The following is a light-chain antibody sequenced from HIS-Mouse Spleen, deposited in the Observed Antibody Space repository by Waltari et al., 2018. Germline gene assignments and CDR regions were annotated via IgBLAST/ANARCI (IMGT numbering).Light chain of an antibody. CDR3: QVWDSSSDHVV. Sequence: SYVLTQPPSVSVAQGKTARITCGGKNVGRKSVHEYQQKPGQAPVLVVYDDSVRHSGIPERFSCSNSGNTATLTIRRVEAGDEAVYYCQVWDSSSDHVVFGGGTKLTVL. CDR1: NVGRKS. J-gene: IGLJ2*01. CDR2: DDS. V-gene: IGLV3-21*03.